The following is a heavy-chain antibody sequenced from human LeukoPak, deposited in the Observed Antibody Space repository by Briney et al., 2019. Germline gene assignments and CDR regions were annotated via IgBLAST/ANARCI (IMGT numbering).Heavy chain of an antibody. CDR1: GGSISSGGYS. D-gene: IGHD4-17*01. CDR2: IYHSGST. V-gene: IGHV4-30-2*01. Sequence: PSETLSLTCAVSGGSISSGGYSWSWIRQPPGKGLEWIGYIYHSGSTYYNPSLKSRVTISVDRSKNQFSLKLSSVTAADTAVYYCARGATATTLDPWGQGTLVTVSS. CDR3: ARGATATTLDP. J-gene: IGHJ5*02.